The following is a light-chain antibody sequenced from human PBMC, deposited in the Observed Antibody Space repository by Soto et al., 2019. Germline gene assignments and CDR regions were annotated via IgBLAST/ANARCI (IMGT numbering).Light chain of an antibody. V-gene: IGKV3-20*01. CDR3: QQYASSPLT. CDR2: GAS. J-gene: IGKJ4*01. CDR1: QSVRSNY. Sequence: ESVLTQSPGTLSLSSGERATLSCRASQSVRSNYLAWYQQKPGQAPRRLIYGASSRATGIPDRFGGSGSGTDFTLTISRLEPEDVAVYYCQQYASSPLTFGGGTKVEIK.